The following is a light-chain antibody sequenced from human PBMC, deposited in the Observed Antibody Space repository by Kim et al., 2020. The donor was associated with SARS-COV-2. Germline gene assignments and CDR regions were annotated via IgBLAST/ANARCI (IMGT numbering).Light chain of an antibody. J-gene: IGLJ3*02. CDR3: QAWDSSAAWV. CDR1: NLGHKY. Sequence: SYELTQPPSVSVSPGQTATITCSGDNLGHKYVSWYQQKPGQSPVLVIFRDTRRPSGIPERFSGSNSGNTATLTISGTQAMDEADFYCQAWDSSAAWVFGGGTQLTVL. V-gene: IGLV3-1*01. CDR2: RDT.